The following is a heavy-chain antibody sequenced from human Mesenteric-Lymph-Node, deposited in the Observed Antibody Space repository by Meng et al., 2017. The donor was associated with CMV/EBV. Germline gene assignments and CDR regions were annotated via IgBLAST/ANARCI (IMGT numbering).Heavy chain of an antibody. CDR3: ASGTTVVLYYFDY. V-gene: IGHV4-39*07. CDR1: GGSISSSSYY. D-gene: IGHD4-23*01. Sequence: SETLSLTCTVSGGSISSSSYYWGWIRQPPGKGLEWIGSIYYSGSTYYNPSLKSRVTISVDTSKNQFSLKLSSVTAADTAVYYCASGTTVVLYYFDYWSQGTLVTVSS. J-gene: IGHJ4*02. CDR2: IYYSGST.